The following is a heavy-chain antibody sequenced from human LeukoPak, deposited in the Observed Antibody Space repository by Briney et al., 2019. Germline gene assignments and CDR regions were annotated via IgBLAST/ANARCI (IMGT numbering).Heavy chain of an antibody. J-gene: IGHJ5*02. D-gene: IGHD3-22*01. CDR2: ISSSGSTI. V-gene: IGHV3-11*01. CDR1: GFTFSDYY. CDR3: ARPYSSGYYSGWFDP. Sequence: GGSLRLSCAASGFTFSDYYMSWIRQAPGKGLEWVSYISSSGSTIYYADSVKGRFTISRDNAKNSLSLQMNSLRAEDTAVYYCARPYSSGYYSGWFDPWGQGTLVTVSS.